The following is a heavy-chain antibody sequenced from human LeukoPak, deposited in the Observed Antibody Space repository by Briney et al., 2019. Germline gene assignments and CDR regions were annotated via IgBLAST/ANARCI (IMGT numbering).Heavy chain of an antibody. CDR2: IYYSGST. CDR3: ARAERFSLWYYFDY. Sequence: PSETLSLTCTVSGGSISSSSYYWGWIRQPPGKGLEWIGSIYYSGSTYYNPSLKSRVTISVDTSKNQFSLKLSSVTAADTAVYYCARAERFSLWYYFDYWGQGTLVTVSS. J-gene: IGHJ4*02. CDR1: GGSISSSSYY. V-gene: IGHV4-39*07. D-gene: IGHD3-10*01.